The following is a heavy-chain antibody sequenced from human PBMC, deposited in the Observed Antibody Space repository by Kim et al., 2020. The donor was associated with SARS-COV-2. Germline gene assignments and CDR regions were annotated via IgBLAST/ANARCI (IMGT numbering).Heavy chain of an antibody. CDR3: ARGSSSWPPLIGY. CDR1: GFTFSSYS. V-gene: IGHV3-21*01. J-gene: IGHJ4*02. CDR2: ISSSSSYI. D-gene: IGHD6-13*01. Sequence: GGSLRLSCAASGFTFSSYSMNWVRQAPGKGLEWVSSISSSSSYIYYADSVKGRFTISRDNAKNSLYLQMNSLRAEDTAVYYCARGSSSWPPLIGYWGQGTLVTVSS.